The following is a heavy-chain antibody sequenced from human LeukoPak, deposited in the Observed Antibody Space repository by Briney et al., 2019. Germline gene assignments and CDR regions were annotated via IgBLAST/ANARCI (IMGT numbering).Heavy chain of an antibody. CDR2: IKLDGSEK. D-gene: IGHD3-22*01. CDR3: ARGSTYYDSSGQVPFDY. J-gene: IGHJ4*02. CDR1: GFTFGKYW. Sequence: HPGGSLRLSCVASGFTFGKYWMSWVRQAPGKGLEWVANIKLDGSEKNYVDSVKGRFTISRDNTKNSLYLQMNSLRVEDTAVFYCARGSTYYDSSGQVPFDYWGQGTLVTVSS. V-gene: IGHV3-7*03.